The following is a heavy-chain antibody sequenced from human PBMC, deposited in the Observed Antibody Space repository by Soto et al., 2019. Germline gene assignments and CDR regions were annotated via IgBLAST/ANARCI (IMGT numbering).Heavy chain of an antibody. D-gene: IGHD6-19*01. CDR2: ISTSGVDI. J-gene: IGHJ3*02. V-gene: IGHV3-48*01. CDR1: GFSLSTHS. Sequence: EVQVVESGGGLVQPGGSLRLSCAASGFSLSTHSFNWVRQAPGKGLEWISFISTSGVDIYYADSVKGRFTISRDTAKNSVYLQVDSLGVEDTAVYYCARDAVAGRGGLCVLDMWGKGTMVTVSS. CDR3: ARDAVAGRGGLCVLDM.